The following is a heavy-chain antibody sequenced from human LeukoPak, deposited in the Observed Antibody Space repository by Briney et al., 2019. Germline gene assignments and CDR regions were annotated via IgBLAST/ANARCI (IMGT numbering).Heavy chain of an antibody. CDR1: GFTFSSYD. Sequence: GGSLRLSCAASGFTFSSYDMHWVRQAPGKGLEWVAFIRYDGSNKYYADSVKGRFTITRDNAKNSLYLQMNSLRAEDTAVYYCASPGGYAAAIDYWGQGTLVTVSS. CDR2: IRYDGSNK. V-gene: IGHV3-30*02. J-gene: IGHJ4*02. CDR3: ASPGGYAAAIDY. D-gene: IGHD2-15*01.